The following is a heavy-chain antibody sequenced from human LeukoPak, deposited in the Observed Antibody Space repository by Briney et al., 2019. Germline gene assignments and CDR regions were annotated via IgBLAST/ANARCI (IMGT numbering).Heavy chain of an antibody. CDR3: ARYNSAWKTDDY. CDR1: GFTFNNYW. Sequence: QPGGSLRLSCAASGFTFNNYWMTWVRQAPGKGLEWVADIKQDGSDKYYAGSVKGRFTISRDNAKNSLYLQMNSLRAEDTAVYFCARYNSAWKTDDYWGQGTLVTVSS. CDR2: IKQDGSDK. D-gene: IGHD6-19*01. V-gene: IGHV3-7*03. J-gene: IGHJ4*02.